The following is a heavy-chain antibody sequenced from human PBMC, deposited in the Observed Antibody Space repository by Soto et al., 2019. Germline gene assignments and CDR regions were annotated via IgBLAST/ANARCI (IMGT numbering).Heavy chain of an antibody. CDR3: AREIAVAGTPLDY. Sequence: EVQLVEPGGGLVQPGGSLRLSCAASGFTFSSYWMSWVRQAPGKGLEWVANIKQDGSEKYYVDSVKGRFTISRDNAKNSLYLQMNSLRAEDTAVYYCAREIAVAGTPLDYWGQGTLVTVSS. V-gene: IGHV3-7*01. CDR1: GFTFSSYW. J-gene: IGHJ4*02. D-gene: IGHD6-19*01. CDR2: IKQDGSEK.